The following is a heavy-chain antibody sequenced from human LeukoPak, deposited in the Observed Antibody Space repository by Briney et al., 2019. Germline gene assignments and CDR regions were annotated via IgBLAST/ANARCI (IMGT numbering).Heavy chain of an antibody. J-gene: IGHJ4*02. Sequence: PSETLSLTCTVSGVSISSYYWSWIRQPPGKGLEWIGYIYYSGSTNYNPSLKSRVTISVDTSKNQFSLKLSSVTAADTTVYYCARERGRVSGIRDYWGQGTLVTVSS. V-gene: IGHV4-59*12. D-gene: IGHD3-10*01. CDR2: IYYSGST. CDR3: ARERGRVSGIRDY. CDR1: GVSISSYY.